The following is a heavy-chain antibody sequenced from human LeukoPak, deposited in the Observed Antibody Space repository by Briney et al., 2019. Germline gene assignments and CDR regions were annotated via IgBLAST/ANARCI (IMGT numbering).Heavy chain of an antibody. CDR3: ARLGYGDYDAWYFDL. CDR1: GGSISSYY. J-gene: IGHJ2*01. Sequence: PSETLSLTCTVSGGSISSYYWSWIRQPPGKGLEWIGYIYYSGSTNYNPSLKSRVTISVDTSKNQFSLTLSSVTAADTAVYYCARLGYGDYDAWYFDLWGRGNLVTVSS. D-gene: IGHD4-17*01. V-gene: IGHV4-59*01. CDR2: IYYSGST.